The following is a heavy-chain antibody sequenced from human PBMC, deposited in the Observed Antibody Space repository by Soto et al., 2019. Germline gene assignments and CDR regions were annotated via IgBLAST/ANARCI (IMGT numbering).Heavy chain of an antibody. J-gene: IGHJ4*02. CDR2: INPTSGGT. V-gene: IGHV1-2*04. D-gene: IGHD6-13*01. Sequence: ASVKVSCKASGYTFTGYYMHWVRQAPGQGLEWMGWINPTSGGTNYAQKFQGWVTMTRDTSISTAYMELSRLRSDDTAVYYCAVQGSSWYFDYWGQGTLVTVSS. CDR1: GYTFTGYY. CDR3: AVQGSSWYFDY.